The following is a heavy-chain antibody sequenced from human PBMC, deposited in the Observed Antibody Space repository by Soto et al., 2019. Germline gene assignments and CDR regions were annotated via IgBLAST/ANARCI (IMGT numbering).Heavy chain of an antibody. CDR3: ASIPYNWNMWMVD. D-gene: IGHD1-1*01. V-gene: IGHV4-4*02. CDR2: IDHVGST. CDR1: GCSVSSTQW. J-gene: IGHJ4*02. Sequence: QVHLRESGPGLVKPSGTLSLTCAVSGCSVSSTQWWTWVRQSPGKGLEWLGHIDHVGSTKYNPSLQSRVTISLDTSNNHFSLNLRSLTAADTAVYYCASIPYNWNMWMVDWGPGTLVTVSS.